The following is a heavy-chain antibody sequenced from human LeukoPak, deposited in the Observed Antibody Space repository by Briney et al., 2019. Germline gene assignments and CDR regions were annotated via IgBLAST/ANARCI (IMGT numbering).Heavy chain of an antibody. Sequence: SETLSLTCAVSGGSISSATYYWGWIRQPPGQGLEWIGSIYSSGSTYYNASLQSRATISIETSKNQISLRLNSVTAADTAMYYCAKSGGYGLIDYWGQGTLVTVSS. CDR2: IYSSGST. CDR3: AKSGGYGLIDY. CDR1: GGSISSATYY. D-gene: IGHD1-26*01. V-gene: IGHV4-39*01. J-gene: IGHJ4*02.